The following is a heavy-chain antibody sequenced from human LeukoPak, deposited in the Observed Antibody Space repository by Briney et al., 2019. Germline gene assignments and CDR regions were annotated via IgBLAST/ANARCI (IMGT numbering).Heavy chain of an antibody. V-gene: IGHV3-48*01. CDR1: GFTFSSYS. J-gene: IGHJ4*02. CDR3: ARVHYVWGSYRPSYFDY. D-gene: IGHD3-16*02. CDR2: ISSSSSTM. Sequence: PGGSLRLSCAASGFTFSSYSMNWVRQAPGKGLEWVSYISSSSSTMYYADSVNGRFTISRDNAKNSLYLQMNRLRAADTPVYYCARVHYVWGSYRPSYFDYWGQGTLVTVSS.